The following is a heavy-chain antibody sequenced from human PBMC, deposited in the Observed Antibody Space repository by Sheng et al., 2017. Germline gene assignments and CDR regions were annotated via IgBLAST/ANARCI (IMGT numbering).Heavy chain of an antibody. Sequence: QVQLVQSGAEVKKPGSSVKVSCKASGGTFSSYAISWVRQAPGQGLEWMGGIIPIFGTANYAQKFQGRVTITTDESTSTAYMELSSLRSEDTAVYYCARDVTYYYDSSGSFGWFDPWGQGTLVTVSS. D-gene: IGHD3-22*01. CDR1: GGTFSSYA. CDR3: ARDVTYYYDSSGSFGWFDP. CDR2: IIPIFGTA. V-gene: IGHV1-69*05. J-gene: IGHJ5*02.